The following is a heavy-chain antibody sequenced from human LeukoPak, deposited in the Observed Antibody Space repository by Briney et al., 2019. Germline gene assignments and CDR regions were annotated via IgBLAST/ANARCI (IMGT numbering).Heavy chain of an antibody. CDR1: GGTFSSYA. CDR3: ARVSRDAFWSGYSRMGFYYMDV. J-gene: IGHJ6*03. CDR2: IIPIFGTA. V-gene: IGHV1-69*13. Sequence: SVKVSCKASGGTFSSYAISWVRQAPGQGPEWMGGIIPIFGTANYAQKFRGRVTITADESTSTAYMELSSLRSEDTAVYYCARVSRDAFWSGYSRMGFYYMDVWGKGTTVTVSS. D-gene: IGHD3-3*01.